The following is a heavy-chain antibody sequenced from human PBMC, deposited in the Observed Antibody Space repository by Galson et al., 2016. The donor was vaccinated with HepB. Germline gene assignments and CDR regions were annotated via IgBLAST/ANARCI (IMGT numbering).Heavy chain of an antibody. D-gene: IGHD3-10*01. Sequence: SETLSLTCTVSGGSVTASPYYHAWIRQPPGKGLEWIGTLSYSGSAYYNPSLKSHFTISMGASRNQFSLQLTSVTAADTAVYYCARLFASGRKYDAFDIWGPGTVVTVSS. CDR3: ARLFASGRKYDAFDI. J-gene: IGHJ3*02. V-gene: IGHV4-39*01. CDR2: LSYSGSA. CDR1: GGSVTASPYY.